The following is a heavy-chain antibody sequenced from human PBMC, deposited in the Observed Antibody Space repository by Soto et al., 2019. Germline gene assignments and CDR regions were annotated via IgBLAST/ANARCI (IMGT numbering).Heavy chain of an antibody. CDR1: GFTFSNAW. V-gene: IGHV3-15*07. J-gene: IGHJ4*02. CDR2: IKSKTDGGTT. CDR3: TTDPAQWLREVDY. D-gene: IGHD5-12*01. Sequence: GGSLRLSCAASGFTFSNAWMNWVRQAPGKGLEWVGRIKSKTDGGTTDYAAPVKGRFTISRDDSKNTLYLQMNSLKTEDTAVYYCTTDPAQWLREVDYWGQGTLVTVSS.